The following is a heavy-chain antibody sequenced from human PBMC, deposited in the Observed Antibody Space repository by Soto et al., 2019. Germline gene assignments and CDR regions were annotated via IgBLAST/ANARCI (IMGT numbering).Heavy chain of an antibody. D-gene: IGHD2-21*01. J-gene: IGHJ4*01. Sequence: GESLKISCKADGYSFTRHWIGWVRQVPGRGLEWVAAIYPADSDARYSPSFRGRGTISVDISINTVYLQWRSLKASDTAIYFCGTQHIVTPPVRVVYSDTLGPGTPVAVST. CDR1: GYSFTRHW. V-gene: IGHV5-51*01. CDR3: GTQHIVTPPVRVVYSDT. CDR2: IYPADSDA.